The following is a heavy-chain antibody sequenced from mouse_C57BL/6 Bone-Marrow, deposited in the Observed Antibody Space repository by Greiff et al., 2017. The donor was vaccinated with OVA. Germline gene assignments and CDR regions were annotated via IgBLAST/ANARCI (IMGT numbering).Heavy chain of an antibody. CDR1: GYTFTSYW. V-gene: IGHV1-55*01. Sequence: QVQLQQSGAELVKPGASVKMSCKASGYTFTSYWITWVKQRPGQGLEWIGDIYPGSGSTNYNEKFKSKATLTVDTSSSTAYMQLSSLTSEDSAVYYCARGTAQATAWFAYWGQGTLVTVSA. D-gene: IGHD3-2*02. CDR3: ARGTAQATAWFAY. CDR2: IYPGSGST. J-gene: IGHJ3*01.